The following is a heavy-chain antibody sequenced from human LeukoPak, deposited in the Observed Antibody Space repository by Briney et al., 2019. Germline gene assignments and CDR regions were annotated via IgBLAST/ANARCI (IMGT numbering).Heavy chain of an antibody. CDR1: NYTFINYD. CDR3: ARDGKTGLGVAFDL. J-gene: IGHJ3*01. V-gene: IGHV1-18*01. D-gene: IGHD3-10*01. Sequence: ASVKVSCKASNYTFINYDITWVRQAPGQGLEWMGWISGYNGNTNYAQKLQGRVTMTTETSTSTAYMELSSLRFDDTAVYYCARDGKTGLGVAFDLWGQGTMVTVS. CDR2: ISGYNGNT.